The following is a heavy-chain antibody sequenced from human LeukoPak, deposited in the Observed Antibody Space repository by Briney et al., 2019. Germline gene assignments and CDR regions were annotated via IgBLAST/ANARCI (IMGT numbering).Heavy chain of an antibody. CDR3: ATVQLLWFGEPRVFDY. CDR2: FDPEDGET. CDR1: GYTLTELS. J-gene: IGHJ4*02. D-gene: IGHD3-10*01. V-gene: IGHV1-24*01. Sequence: GASVKVSCKVSGYTLTELSMHWVRQAPGKGLEWMGGFDPEDGETIYAQKSQGRVTMTEDTSTDTAYMELSSLRSEDTAVYYCATVQLLWFGEPRVFDYWGQGTLVTVSS.